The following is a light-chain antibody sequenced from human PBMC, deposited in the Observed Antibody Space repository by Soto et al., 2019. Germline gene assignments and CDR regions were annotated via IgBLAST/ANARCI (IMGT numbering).Light chain of an antibody. J-gene: IGKJ4*02. CDR2: AAS. CDR1: QGISSW. Sequence: DIQMTQSPSSVSASVGDRVTITCRASQGISSWLAWYQRKPGKAPKLLIYAASSLQSGVPSRFSGSVSGTDFTLTISSLQPEDCATYYCQQANSFPLTFGGGTKVEIK. V-gene: IGKV1-12*01. CDR3: QQANSFPLT.